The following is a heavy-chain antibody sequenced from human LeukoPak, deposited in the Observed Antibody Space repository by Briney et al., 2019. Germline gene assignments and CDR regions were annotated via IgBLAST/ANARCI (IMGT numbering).Heavy chain of an antibody. D-gene: IGHD3-22*01. CDR1: GFTFSSHW. Sequence: GGSLRLSCVASGFTFSSHWMHWVRQAPGKGLEWVSLISWDGGSTYYADSVKGRFTISRDNSKNSLYLQMNSLRTEDTALYYCAKEGHYYDSSGPNFDYWGQGTLVTVSS. J-gene: IGHJ4*02. CDR3: AKEGHYYDSSGPNFDY. V-gene: IGHV3-43*01. CDR2: ISWDGGST.